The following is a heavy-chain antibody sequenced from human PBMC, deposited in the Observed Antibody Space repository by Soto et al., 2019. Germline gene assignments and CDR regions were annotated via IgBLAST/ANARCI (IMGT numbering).Heavy chain of an antibody. J-gene: IGHJ4*02. Sequence: GGSLRLSCTASGFTFGDYAMNWFRQAPWKGLEWVGFIRSKAYGGTTENAASVKGRFAISRDDSKGIAYLQMNSLKTEDTAVYYCTRDHRHLDYWGQGTLVTVSS. CDR3: TRDHRHLDY. V-gene: IGHV3-49*03. CDR1: GFTFGDYA. CDR2: IRSKAYGGTT.